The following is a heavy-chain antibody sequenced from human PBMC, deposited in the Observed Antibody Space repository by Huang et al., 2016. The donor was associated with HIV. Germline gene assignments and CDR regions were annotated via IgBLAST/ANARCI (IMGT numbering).Heavy chain of an antibody. CDR2: IYPGDSET. J-gene: IGHJ3*02. D-gene: IGHD2-2*01. CDR3: ARQGVGDFVVEPTGLGAFDI. V-gene: IGHV5-51*01. Sequence: EVQLVQSGAVVKKPGESLTISCKGSGYTFNGYWIGWVRQMPGKGLEWKGIIYPGDSETTYSPSFQGQVTISADKSISTAYLQWSGLKASDTAMYYCARQGVGDFVVEPTGLGAFDIWGQGTMVTVSS. CDR1: GYTFNGYW.